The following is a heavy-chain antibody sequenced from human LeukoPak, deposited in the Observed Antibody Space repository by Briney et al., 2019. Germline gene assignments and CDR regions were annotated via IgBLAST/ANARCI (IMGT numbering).Heavy chain of an antibody. CDR1: GGSISSSGYY. J-gene: IGHJ5*02. D-gene: IGHD1-26*01. Sequence: SGPGLVKPSETLPLTCTVSGGSISSSGYYWGWIRQPPGKGLEWIASIYYSGSTYYNPFLKSRVTISVDTSKNQLSLKLSSLTAADTAVYYCARHEYSGSYYGLSWFDPWGQGTLVTVSS. CDR2: IYYSGST. CDR3: ARHEYSGSYYGLSWFDP. V-gene: IGHV4-39*01.